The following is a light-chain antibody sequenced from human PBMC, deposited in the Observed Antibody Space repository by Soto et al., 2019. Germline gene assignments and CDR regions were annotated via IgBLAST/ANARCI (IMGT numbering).Light chain of an antibody. V-gene: IGLV2-14*01. CDR3: SSYTSTNTVV. Sequence: QSVRTQPASVSGPPGQSITISFTGTGSDVGGYKYVSWYQQHPGKVPKLVIYEVTNRPSGVSNRFSGSKSGDTASLTISGLQAEDEGDYYCSSYTSTNTVVFGGGPKVTVL. CDR2: EVT. J-gene: IGLJ2*01. CDR1: GSDVGGYKY.